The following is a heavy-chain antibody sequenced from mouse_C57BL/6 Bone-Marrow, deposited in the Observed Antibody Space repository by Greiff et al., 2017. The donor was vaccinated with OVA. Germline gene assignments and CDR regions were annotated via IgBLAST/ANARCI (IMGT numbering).Heavy chain of an antibody. CDR1: GYSITSGYY. D-gene: IGHD2-1*01. Sequence: EVKLQESGPGLVKPSQSLSLTCSVTGYSITSGYYWNWIRQFPGNKLEWMGYISYDGSNNYNPSLKNRISITRDTSKNQFFLKLNSVTTEDTATYYCARGAGKNYYSMDYWGQGTSVTVSS. V-gene: IGHV3-6*01. J-gene: IGHJ4*01. CDR2: ISYDGSN. CDR3: ARGAGKNYYSMDY.